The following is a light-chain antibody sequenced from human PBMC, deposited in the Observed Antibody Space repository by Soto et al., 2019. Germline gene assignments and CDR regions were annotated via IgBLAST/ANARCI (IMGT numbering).Light chain of an antibody. Sequence: EIVLTQSPATLSLSPGERATLSCRASQSVSSYLAWYQQKPGQAPRLLIYDASNRATGIPARLSGSGSGTDFTLTNSSLEPEDFAVYYCQQRSTWPPEYTFGQGTKLEIK. CDR1: QSVSSY. CDR2: DAS. J-gene: IGKJ2*01. V-gene: IGKV3-11*01. CDR3: QQRSTWPPEYT.